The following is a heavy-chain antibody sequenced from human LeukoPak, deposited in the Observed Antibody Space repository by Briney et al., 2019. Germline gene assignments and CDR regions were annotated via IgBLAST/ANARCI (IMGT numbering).Heavy chain of an antibody. CDR1: GFTFSGYA. Sequence: GGSLRLSCAASGFTFSGYAMSWVRQAPGKGLEWVSAISGSGGSTYYADSVKGRFTISRDNSKNTLFLQMNSLRAEDTAVYYCAKKTTDFWYYDFWSGYLDYWGQGTLVTVSS. J-gene: IGHJ4*02. V-gene: IGHV3-23*01. CDR2: ISGSGGST. D-gene: IGHD3-3*01. CDR3: AKKTTDFWYYDFWSGYLDY.